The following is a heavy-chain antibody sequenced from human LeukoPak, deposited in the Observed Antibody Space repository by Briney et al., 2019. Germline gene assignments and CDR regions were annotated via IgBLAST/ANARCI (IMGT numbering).Heavy chain of an antibody. CDR3: AKDIGSYYDY. CDR2: ISYDGSNK. CDR1: GFTFSSYG. D-gene: IGHD3-10*01. J-gene: IGHJ4*02. V-gene: IGHV3-30*18. Sequence: GGSLRLSCAASGFTFSSYGMHWVRQAPGKGLEWVAVISYDGSNKYYADSVKGRFTISRDNSKNTLYLEMNSLRAEDTAVYYCAKDIGSYYDYWGQGILVTVSS.